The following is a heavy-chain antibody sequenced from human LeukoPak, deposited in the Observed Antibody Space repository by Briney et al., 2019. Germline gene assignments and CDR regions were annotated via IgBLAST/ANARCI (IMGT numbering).Heavy chain of an antibody. CDR3: AKDVGNDVTGYYNWFDP. CDR2: IRHDGSNK. D-gene: IGHD3-9*01. V-gene: IGHV3-30*02. CDR1: GFTFSTYG. J-gene: IGHJ5*02. Sequence: GGSLRLSCAASGFTFSTYGMHWVRQAPGKGLEWVTFIRHDGSNKYYAQSVKGRFTISRDNSKNTLYLQMSSLRAEDTAVYYGAKDVGNDVTGYYNWFDPWGHGTLVTVSS.